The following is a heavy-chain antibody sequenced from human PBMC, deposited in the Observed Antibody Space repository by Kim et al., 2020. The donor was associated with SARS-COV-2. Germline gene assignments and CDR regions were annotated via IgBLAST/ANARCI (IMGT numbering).Heavy chain of an antibody. CDR2: ITGNGGGT. CDR1: GFTFSTYA. CDR3: AKATGSYYGADYFDY. D-gene: IGHD1-26*01. Sequence: GGSLRLSCAASGFTFSTYAMNWVRQAPGKGLEWVSLITGNGGGTYYADSVKGRFTISRDNSENTRYLQMNSLRAEDTAVYYCAKATGSYYGADYFDYWAREPWSPSPQ. J-gene: IGHJ4*02. V-gene: IGHV3-23*01.